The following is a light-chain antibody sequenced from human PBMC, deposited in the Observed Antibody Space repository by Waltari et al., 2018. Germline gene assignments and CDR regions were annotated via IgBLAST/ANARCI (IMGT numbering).Light chain of an antibody. Sequence: DIQLTPSPSSLSASVGARVTITCRASQRISTYVNWYQQKPGKVPRLLIFSASTLQTGVPSRFSGSGSGTDFTLTVTSLQPEDFASYYCHQTYNTPFTFGPGTIVEIK. CDR3: HQTYNTPFT. CDR1: QRISTY. J-gene: IGKJ3*01. CDR2: SAS. V-gene: IGKV1-39*01.